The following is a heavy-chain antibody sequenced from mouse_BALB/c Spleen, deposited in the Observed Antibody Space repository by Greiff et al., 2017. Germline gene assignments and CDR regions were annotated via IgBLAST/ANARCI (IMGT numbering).Heavy chain of an antibody. CDR2: ISDGGSYT. J-gene: IGHJ2*01. V-gene: IGHV5-4*02. CDR3: ARDEGGYGYLDY. D-gene: IGHD1-1*02. Sequence: EVQRVESGGGLVKPGGSLKLSCAASGFTFSDYYMYWVRQTPEKRLEWVATISDGGSYTYYPDSVKGRFTISRDNAKNNLYLQMSSLKSEDTAMYYCARDEGGYGYLDYWGQGTTLTVSS. CDR1: GFTFSDYY.